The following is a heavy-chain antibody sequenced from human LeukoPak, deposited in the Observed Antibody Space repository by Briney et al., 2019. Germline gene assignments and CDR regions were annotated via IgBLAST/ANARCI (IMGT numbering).Heavy chain of an antibody. CDR2: IYYSGST. CDR1: GGSISSYY. CDR3: AREPPGY. Sequence: SETLSLTXTVSGGSISSYYWSWIRQPPGEGLEWIGYIYYSGSTNYNPSLKSRVTISVDTSKNQFSLKLSSVTAADTAVYYCAREPPGYWGQGILVTVSS. V-gene: IGHV4-59*01. J-gene: IGHJ4*02.